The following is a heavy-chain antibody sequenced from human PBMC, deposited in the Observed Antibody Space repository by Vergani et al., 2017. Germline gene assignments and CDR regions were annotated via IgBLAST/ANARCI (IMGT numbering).Heavy chain of an antibody. CDR1: GGTFSSYA. V-gene: IGHV1-69*12. Sequence: QVQLVQSGAEVKKPGSSVKVSCKASGGTFSSYAISWVRQAPGQGLEWMGGIIPIFGTANYAQKFQGRVTITADESTSTAYMELSSLRSEDTAVYYCACLWFGEPAQYYYGMDVWGQGTTVTVSS. CDR3: ACLWFGEPAQYYYGMDV. D-gene: IGHD3-10*01. CDR2: IIPIFGTA. J-gene: IGHJ6*02.